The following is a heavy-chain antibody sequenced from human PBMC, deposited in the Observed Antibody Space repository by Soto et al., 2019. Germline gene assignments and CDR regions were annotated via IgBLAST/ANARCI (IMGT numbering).Heavy chain of an antibody. CDR3: DRAVTGISQPYNFDY. J-gene: IGHJ4*02. V-gene: IGHV5-51*01. Sequence: LGESLKISCNGSGYSFTSYWIGWVRQTPGKGLEWMNIMYPGDSDTRYSPSFQGQVTISVDKTITTAYLHWSSLKASDSAIYYCDRAVTGISQPYNFDYWGQGTQATVSS. D-gene: IGHD1-1*01. CDR2: MYPGDSDT. CDR1: GYSFTSYW.